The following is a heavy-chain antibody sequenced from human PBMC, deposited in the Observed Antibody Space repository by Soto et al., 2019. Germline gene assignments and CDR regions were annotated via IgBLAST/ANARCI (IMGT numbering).Heavy chain of an antibody. D-gene: IGHD2-15*01. CDR1: GDSISGSQW. CDR3: ARGGGYDSFDF. Sequence: KPSETLSLTCAVSGDSISGSQWWSWVRLPPGKGLEWIGEISHTGTTNYNPSLKSRVTMSVDKPKNQFSLNLTSMTAADKAVYYCARGGGYDSFDFWGQGIQVTVSS. CDR2: ISHTGTT. J-gene: IGHJ4*02. V-gene: IGHV4-4*02.